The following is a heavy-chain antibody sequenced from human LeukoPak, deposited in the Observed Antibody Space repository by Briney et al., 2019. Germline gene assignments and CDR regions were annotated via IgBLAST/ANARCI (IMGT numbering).Heavy chain of an antibody. CDR1: GGSFSSGIYY. V-gene: IGHV4-61*02. CDR2: MFTPGTI. D-gene: IGHD3-10*01. Sequence: PSETLSLTCTVSGGSFSSGIYYWSWIRQPAGKGLEWIARMFTPGTINYNPSLKSRVTISLDTSKNQFSLKLSSVTAADTAVYYCARGLWFGDENPPYFDYWGQGTLVTVSS. J-gene: IGHJ4*02. CDR3: ARGLWFGDENPPYFDY.